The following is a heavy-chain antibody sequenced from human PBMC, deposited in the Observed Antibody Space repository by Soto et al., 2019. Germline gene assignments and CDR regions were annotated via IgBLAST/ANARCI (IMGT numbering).Heavy chain of an antibody. CDR1: GYTFTSYG. V-gene: IGHV1-18*01. CDR2: ISAYNGNT. J-gene: IGHJ4*02. D-gene: IGHD3-16*01. Sequence: QVQLVQSGAEVKKPGASVKVSCKASGYTFTSYGISWVRQAPGQGLEWMGWISAYNGNTNYAQKLQGRVTMTTDTSTSTAYRELRSVRSDGTAVYYCGREGGRDGYNKGVCDYWGQGTLVTVSS. CDR3: GREGGRDGYNKGVCDY.